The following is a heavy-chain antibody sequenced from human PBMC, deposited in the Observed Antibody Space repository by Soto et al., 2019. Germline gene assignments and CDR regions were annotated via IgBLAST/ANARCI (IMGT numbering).Heavy chain of an antibody. CDR1: GFTFSSYW. V-gene: IGHV3-7*01. CDR3: SSIQYFDWLRFDY. Sequence: EVQLVESGGGLVQPGGSLRLSCAASGFTFSSYWMSWVRQAPGKGLEWVANIKQDGSEKYYVDSVKGRFTISRDNAKNSLYLQMNSLRAEDTAVYYCSSIQYFDWLRFDYWGQGTLVTVSS. CDR2: IKQDGSEK. J-gene: IGHJ4*02. D-gene: IGHD3-9*01.